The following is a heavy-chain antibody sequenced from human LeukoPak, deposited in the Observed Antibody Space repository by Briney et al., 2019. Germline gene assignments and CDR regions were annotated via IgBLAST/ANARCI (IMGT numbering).Heavy chain of an antibody. CDR2: IKSKTDGGTT. Sequence: WVRQAPGKGLEWVGRIKSKTDGGTTDYAAPVKGRFTISRDDSKNTLYLQMNSLKTEDTAVYYCTTAPSLHFDYWGQGTLVTISS. J-gene: IGHJ4*02. V-gene: IGHV3-15*01. CDR3: TTAPSLHFDY.